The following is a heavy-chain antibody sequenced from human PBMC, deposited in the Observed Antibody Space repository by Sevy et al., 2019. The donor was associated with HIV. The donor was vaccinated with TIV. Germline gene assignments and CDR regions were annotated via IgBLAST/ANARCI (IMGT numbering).Heavy chain of an antibody. CDR3: VKVRPRFAVYYFDY. Sequence: GGSLRLSCVGSGFDFSDYDMHWVRQAPGQGLEWVALISDDGSRTQYNDSVQGRFTISRDNPRATMYLQMNSLRREDTAIYYCVKVRPRFAVYYFDYWGQGSLVTVSS. CDR2: ISDDGSRT. J-gene: IGHJ4*02. V-gene: IGHV3-30*18. CDR1: GFDFSDYD. D-gene: IGHD3-10*01.